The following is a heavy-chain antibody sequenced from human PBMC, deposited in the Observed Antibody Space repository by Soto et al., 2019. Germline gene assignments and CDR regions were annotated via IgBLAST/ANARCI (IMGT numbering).Heavy chain of an antibody. CDR2: IYDSGST. D-gene: IGHD4-17*01. V-gene: IGHV4-39*01. Sequence: QLQLQESGPGLVKPSETLSLTCTISGGSISTTNYYWGWIRQPPGKGLEWIGTIYDSGSTYYNPSLKSRVTISVDTSKNQFSLKLSFVTAADTAVYYCARRGDYDWYFDLWGRGTLVTVSS. CDR3: ARRGDYDWYFDL. J-gene: IGHJ2*01. CDR1: GGSISTTNYY.